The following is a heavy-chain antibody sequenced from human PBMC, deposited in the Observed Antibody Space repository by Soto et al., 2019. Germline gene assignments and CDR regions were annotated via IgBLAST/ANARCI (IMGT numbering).Heavy chain of an antibody. V-gene: IGHV3-23*01. CDR1: GFTFSSYV. CDR2: VSVSGEDT. Sequence: GGSLRLSCAASGFTFSSYVMTWVRQAPGKGLEWVSSVSVSGEDTHYAESVKGRFTISRDNSKSTLCLQMNSLRAEDTAVYYCAKDTRWTTRASAADVWGKGTTVTVSS. CDR3: AKDTRWTTRASAADV. J-gene: IGHJ6*04. D-gene: IGHD1-1*01.